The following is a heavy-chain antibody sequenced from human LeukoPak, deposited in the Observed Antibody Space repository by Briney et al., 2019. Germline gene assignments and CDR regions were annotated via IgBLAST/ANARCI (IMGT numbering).Heavy chain of an antibody. CDR1: GFTVSSNY. CDR2: IYSGGST. D-gene: IGHD3-22*01. CDR3: ARAGRENYDSSGYPSNYYYYGMDV. V-gene: IGHV3-53*04. Sequence: GGSLRLSCAASGFTVSSNYMSWVRQAPGKGLEWVSVIYSGGSTYYADSVKGRFTISRHNSKNTLYLQMNSLRAEDTAVYYCARAGRENYDSSGYPSNYYYYGMDVWGQGTTVTVSS. J-gene: IGHJ6*02.